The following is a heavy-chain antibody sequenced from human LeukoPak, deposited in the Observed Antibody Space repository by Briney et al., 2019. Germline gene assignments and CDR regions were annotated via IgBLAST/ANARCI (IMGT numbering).Heavy chain of an antibody. CDR2: IYYSGST. CDR3: ARDRDAISGAFDI. D-gene: IGHD2-8*01. CDR1: GGSISSSNYY. V-gene: IGHV4-61*01. J-gene: IGHJ3*02. Sequence: PSETLSLTCTVSGGSISSSNYYWAWIRQPPGKGLEWIGNIYYSGSTNYNPSLKSRVTMSVDTSKNQFSLKLSSVTAADTAVYYCARDRDAISGAFDIWGQGTMVTVSS.